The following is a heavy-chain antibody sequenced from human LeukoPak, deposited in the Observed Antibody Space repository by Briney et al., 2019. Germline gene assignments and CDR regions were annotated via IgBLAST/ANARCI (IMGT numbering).Heavy chain of an antibody. CDR2: IYYSGST. J-gene: IGHJ4*02. V-gene: IGHV4-61*01. Sequence: PSETLSLTCTVSGYSISSGYYWGWIRQPPGKGLEWIGYIYYSGSTNYNPSLKSRVTISVDTSKNQFSLKLSSVTAADTAVYYCAREGGYYYGSGSYYTHFDYWGQGTLVTVSS. CDR3: AREGGYYYGSGSYYTHFDY. D-gene: IGHD3-10*01. CDR1: GYSISSGYY.